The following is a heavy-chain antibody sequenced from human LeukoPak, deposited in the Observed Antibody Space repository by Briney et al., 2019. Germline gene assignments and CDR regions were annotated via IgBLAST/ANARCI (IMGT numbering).Heavy chain of an antibody. Sequence: ASVKVSCKASGYTFTGYYMHWVRQAPGQGLEWMGWINPNSGGTDYAQRFQGRVIMTRDTSISTAYIELNRLRSDDTAVYYCARGYCSGGRCSGAWFDPWGQGTLVTVSS. D-gene: IGHD2-15*01. CDR1: GYTFTGYY. V-gene: IGHV1-2*02. J-gene: IGHJ5*02. CDR3: ARGYCSGGRCSGAWFDP. CDR2: INPNSGGT.